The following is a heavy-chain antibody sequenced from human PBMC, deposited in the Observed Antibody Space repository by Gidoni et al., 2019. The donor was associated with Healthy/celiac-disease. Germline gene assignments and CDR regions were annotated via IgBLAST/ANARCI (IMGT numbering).Heavy chain of an antibody. D-gene: IGHD6-19*01. CDR3: ARGRAVAGLLNFDY. CDR2: ISYDGSNK. CDR1: GFNFSSYA. Sequence: QVQLVESGGGVVQPGRSLRLSCAASGFNFSSYAMHWVRQAPGKGLEWVAVISYDGSNKYYADSVKGRFTISRDNSKNTLYLQMNSLRAEDTAVYYCARGRAVAGLLNFDYWGQGTLVTVSS. J-gene: IGHJ4*02. V-gene: IGHV3-30-3*01.